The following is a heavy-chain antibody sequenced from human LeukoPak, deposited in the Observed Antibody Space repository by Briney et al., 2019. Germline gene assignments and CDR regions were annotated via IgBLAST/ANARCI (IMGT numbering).Heavy chain of an antibody. D-gene: IGHD5-18*01. CDR3: ASAPSAMLRAYFDD. CDR2: ISGSSSYI. V-gene: IGHV3-21*01. J-gene: IGHJ4*02. CDR1: GFTFSSYS. Sequence: GGSLRLSCAASGFTFSSYSMSWVRQAQGMGLQWVSSISGSSSYIYYADSVKGRFTISRANAKNSLYLQMNNLRAEDTAMYYCASAPSAMLRAYFDDWGQGTLGTVSS.